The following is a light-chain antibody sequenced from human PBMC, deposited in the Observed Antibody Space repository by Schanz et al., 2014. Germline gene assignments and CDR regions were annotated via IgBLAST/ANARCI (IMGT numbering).Light chain of an antibody. CDR1: SSDVGGYNY. CDR2: DVN. V-gene: IGLV2-8*01. J-gene: IGLJ2*01. Sequence: QSALTQPPSASGSPGQSVTISCTGTSSDVGGYNYVSWYQQHPGKAPKLMIFDVNQRPSGVPDRFSGSKSGNTASLTISGLQAEDEADYYCSSYTSSTTRGVFGGGTKLTVL. CDR3: SSYTSSTTRGV.